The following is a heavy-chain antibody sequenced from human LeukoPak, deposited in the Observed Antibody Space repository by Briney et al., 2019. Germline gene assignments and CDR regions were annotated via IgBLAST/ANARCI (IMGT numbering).Heavy chain of an antibody. CDR3: ARVRGYPLN. D-gene: IGHD5-12*01. V-gene: IGHV4-31*03. CDR2: IYYSGST. CDR1: GGSISSGGYY. Sequence: SETLSTTCTVSGGSISSGGYYRSWIRQHPGKGLEWIGYIYYSGSTYYNPSLKSRVTISVDTSNNQFSLKLSSVTAADTAVYYCARVRGYPLNWGQGTLVTVSS. J-gene: IGHJ4*02.